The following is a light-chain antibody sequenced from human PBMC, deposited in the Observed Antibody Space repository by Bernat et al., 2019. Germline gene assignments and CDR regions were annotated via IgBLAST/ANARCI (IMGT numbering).Light chain of an antibody. Sequence: QSVLTQPPSASGTPGQRVTISCSGASSNIGSNTVSWYQQLPGTAPKLLIYGNGQRPSGVPDRLPGSRSGTSASLAISGLPSEDEADYYCAAWDDRLNGWVFGGGTKLTVL. CDR1: SSNIGSNT. CDR2: GNG. J-gene: IGLJ3*02. CDR3: AAWDDRLNGWV. V-gene: IGLV1-44*01.